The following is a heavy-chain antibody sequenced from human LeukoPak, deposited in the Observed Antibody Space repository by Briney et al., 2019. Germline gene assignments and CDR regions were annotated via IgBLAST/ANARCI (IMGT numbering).Heavy chain of an antibody. V-gene: IGHV3-23*01. CDR3: AKGSEYCSRTTGYPIDY. CDR2: ISGSGDYT. CDR1: GFTFSSQA. J-gene: IGHJ4*02. Sequence: GGSLRLSCAASGFTFSSQAMRWVRQAPGKGLEWVSAISGSGDYTYYIDSVKGRFTISRDNSKNTLSLQMNSLRAEDTALYYCAKGSEYCSRTTGYPIDYWGQGILVTVSS. D-gene: IGHD2-2*01.